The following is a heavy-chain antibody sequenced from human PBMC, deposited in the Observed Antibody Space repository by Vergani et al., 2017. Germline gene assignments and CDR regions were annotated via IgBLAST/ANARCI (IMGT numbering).Heavy chain of an antibody. CDR3: AKANPRNSGYDYLYYYHAMDV. CDR1: GFTFNHYA. V-gene: IGHV3-23*04. D-gene: IGHD5-12*01. CDR2: ISGSGGST. J-gene: IGHJ6*02. Sequence: EVQVVETGGDLVQPGGSLRLSCAASGFTFNHYAMNWVRQAPGKGLEWVSGISGSGGSTYYAGSVKGRFTISRDSSKNTLYLQMNSLSAGDTAVYYCAKANPRNSGYDYLYYYHAMDVWGQGTTVTVSS.